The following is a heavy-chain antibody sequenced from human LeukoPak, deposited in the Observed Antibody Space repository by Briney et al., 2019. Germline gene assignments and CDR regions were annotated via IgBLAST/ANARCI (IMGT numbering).Heavy chain of an antibody. CDR3: AKDIDYGGAN. D-gene: IGHD4-23*01. CDR2: ISYDGNNK. CDR1: GFTFSNYG. J-gene: IGHJ4*02. V-gene: IGHV3-30*18. Sequence: GGSLRLSCAASGFTFSNYGMHWVRQAPGKGLEWVALISYDGNNKYYSDSMKGRSTISRDNSKNTLYLQMNSLRAEDTAVYYCAKDIDYGGANWGQGTLVIVSS.